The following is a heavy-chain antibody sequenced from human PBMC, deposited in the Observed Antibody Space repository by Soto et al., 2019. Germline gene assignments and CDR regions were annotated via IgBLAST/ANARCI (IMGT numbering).Heavy chain of an antibody. CDR3: ASSAAAGNNYGMDL. CDR1: GVSISSSSYY. CDR2: IYYSGST. J-gene: IGHJ6*02. D-gene: IGHD6-13*01. Sequence: PSETLSLTCTVSGVSISSSSYYWGWIRQPPGKGLEWIGSIYYSGSTYYNPSLKSRVTISVDTSKNQFSLKLSSVTAADTAVYYCASSAAAGNNYGMDLWGQGTMVTVSS. V-gene: IGHV4-39*01.